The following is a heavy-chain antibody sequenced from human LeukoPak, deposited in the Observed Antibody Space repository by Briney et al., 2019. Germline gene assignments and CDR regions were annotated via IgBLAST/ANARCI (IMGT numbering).Heavy chain of an antibody. D-gene: IGHD2-21*02. CDR3: ARRGVVVTAMSLWYYYGMDV. V-gene: IGHV4-31*03. CDR1: GGSISSGGYS. CDR2: IYYSGST. J-gene: IGHJ6*02. Sequence: SETLSLTCTVSGGSISSGGYSWSWIRQHPGKGLEWIGYIYYSGSTYYNPSLKSRVTISVDTSKNQFSLKLSSVTAADTAVYYCARRGVVVTAMSLWYYYGMDVWGQGTTVTVSS.